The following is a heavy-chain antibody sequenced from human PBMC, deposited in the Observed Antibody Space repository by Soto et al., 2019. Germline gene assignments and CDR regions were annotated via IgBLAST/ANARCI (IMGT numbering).Heavy chain of an antibody. V-gene: IGHV4-39*01. D-gene: IGHD6-19*01. J-gene: IGHJ4*02. Sequence: PSETLSLTCTVSGGSVSSSDSFWGWIRQAPGKGLQWIGNIPSSWRTYYTPSLESRVIMSIDASKNQFFLNLNSVTSADTAVYYCVRSSVTVAGSDFDSWGQGTLVTVSS. CDR1: GGSVSSSDSF. CDR2: IPSSWRT. CDR3: VRSSVTVAGSDFDS.